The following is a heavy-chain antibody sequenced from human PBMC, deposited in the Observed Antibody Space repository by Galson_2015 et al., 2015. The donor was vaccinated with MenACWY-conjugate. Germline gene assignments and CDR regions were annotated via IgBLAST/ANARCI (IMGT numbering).Heavy chain of an antibody. D-gene: IGHD2-21*02. CDR1: GFSFSSYA. CDR2: ISNGGKT. CDR3: ARSYCGGDCYPDY. Sequence: SLRLSCAASGFSFSSYAMHWVRQAPGKGLEYVSGISNGGKTFYADSVKGRFTISRDNSKNTLYLQMGSLRVEDMAVYYCARSYCGGDCYPDYWGQGTLVTVSS. J-gene: IGHJ4*02. V-gene: IGHV3-64*02.